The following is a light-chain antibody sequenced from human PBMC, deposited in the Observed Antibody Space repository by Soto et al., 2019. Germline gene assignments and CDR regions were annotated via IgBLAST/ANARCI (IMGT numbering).Light chain of an antibody. CDR1: SSDGGGYNY. Sequence: QSVLTQPASVSGSPGQSITISCTGTSSDGGGYNYVSWYQQHPGKAPKLMIYDVSNRPSGVSNRFSGSKSGNTAYLTISGLQAEDEADYYCSSYTSSSTLPYVFGTGTKLTVL. V-gene: IGLV2-14*01. J-gene: IGLJ1*01. CDR2: DVS. CDR3: SSYTSSSTLPYV.